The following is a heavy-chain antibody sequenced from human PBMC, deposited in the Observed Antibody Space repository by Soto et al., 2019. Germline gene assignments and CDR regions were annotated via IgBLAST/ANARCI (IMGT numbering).Heavy chain of an antibody. CDR3: AREGGGSAAIVTSYFDY. CDR1: GITFNNYA. J-gene: IGHJ4*02. Sequence: EVQLLESGGGLVQPGGSLRLSCAASGITFNNYALNWVRQAPGKGLEWVSGISGSGTGTYYADSVKGRFTISRDNSKSTVLLHMNSLRADDTAIYYCAREGGGSAAIVTSYFDYSGQGTLVTVSS. D-gene: IGHD5-18*01. CDR2: ISGSGTGT. V-gene: IGHV3-23*01.